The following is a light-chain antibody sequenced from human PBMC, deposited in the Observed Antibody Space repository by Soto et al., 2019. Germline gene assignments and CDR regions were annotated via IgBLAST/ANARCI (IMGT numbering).Light chain of an antibody. CDR3: HQFASSRT. Sequence: EVVLTQSPGTLSLSPGERATLSCSASQSVSSTYLAWYQQKSGQAPRLLIYGASSRAAGVPDRFSGSGSGTDCTLTISRLEPEDFAVYYCHQFASSRTFGQGTTVEIK. J-gene: IGKJ1*01. CDR2: GAS. V-gene: IGKV3-20*01. CDR1: QSVSSTY.